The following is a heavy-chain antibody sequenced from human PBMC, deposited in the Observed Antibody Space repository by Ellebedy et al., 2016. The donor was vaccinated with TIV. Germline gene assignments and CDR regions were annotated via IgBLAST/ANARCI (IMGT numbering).Heavy chain of an antibody. Sequence: SETLSLTCTVSGDSISGSYWNWIRQPPGRGLEWIGCIYYTGNTYYNPSLKSRVTISLDTSKNQFSLKVNSVTAADTAVYYCARTNAFDIWGRGTMVTVSS. J-gene: IGHJ3*02. CDR3: ARTNAFDI. CDR1: GDSISGSY. V-gene: IGHV4-59*01. CDR2: IYYTGNT.